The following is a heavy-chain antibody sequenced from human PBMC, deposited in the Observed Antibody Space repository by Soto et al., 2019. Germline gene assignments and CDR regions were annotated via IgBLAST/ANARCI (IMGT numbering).Heavy chain of an antibody. V-gene: IGHV3-21*01. Sequence: EVQLVESGGGLVKPGGSLRLSCAASGFTFSSYSMNWVRQAPGKGLEWVSSISSSSSYIYYADSVKGRFTISRDNAKNSLYLLMNSLRAEDTAVYYCARVLLRDYDSSGYCAFDIWGQGTMVTVSS. CDR1: GFTFSSYS. D-gene: IGHD3-22*01. CDR3: ARVLLRDYDSSGYCAFDI. CDR2: ISSSSSYI. J-gene: IGHJ3*02.